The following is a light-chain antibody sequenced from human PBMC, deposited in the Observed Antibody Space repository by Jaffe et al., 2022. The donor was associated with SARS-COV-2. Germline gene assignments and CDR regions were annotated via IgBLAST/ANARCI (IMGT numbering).Light chain of an antibody. CDR3: QQYGSSGTWT. CDR2: GAS. V-gene: IGKV3-20*01. Sequence: EIVLTQSPGTLSLSPGERATLSCRASQSVSSSYLAWYQQKPGQAPRLLIFGASSRATGIPDRFSGRGSETDFTLTISRLEPEDFAVYYCQQYGSSGTWTFGQGTKVEIK. J-gene: IGKJ1*01. CDR1: QSVSSSY.